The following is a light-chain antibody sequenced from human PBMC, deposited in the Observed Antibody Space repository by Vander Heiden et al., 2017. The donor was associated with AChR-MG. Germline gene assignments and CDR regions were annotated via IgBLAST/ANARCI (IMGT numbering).Light chain of an antibody. J-gene: IGKJ2*01. CDR3: QQRSNGPPLKT. Sequence: EIVLTQSPATLSLSPGERATLSCRASQSVSSYLAWYQQKPGQAPRLLIYDASNRATGIPARFSGSGYGTDFTLTISSLEPEDFAVYYCQQRSNGPPLKTFGQGTKLEIK. V-gene: IGKV3-11*01. CDR1: QSVSSY. CDR2: DAS.